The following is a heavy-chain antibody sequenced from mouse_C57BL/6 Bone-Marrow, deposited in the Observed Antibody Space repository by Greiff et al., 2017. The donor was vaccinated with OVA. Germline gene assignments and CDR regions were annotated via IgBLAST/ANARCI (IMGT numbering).Heavy chain of an antibody. CDR3: ARSRQLRVLYYFDY. D-gene: IGHD3-2*02. J-gene: IGHJ2*01. Sequence: EVQLQQSGPELVKPGASVKISCKASGYTFTDYYMNWVKQSHGKSLEWIGDINPNNGGTSYNQKFKGKATLTVDKSSSTAYMELRSLTSEDSAVYYCARSRQLRVLYYFDYWGQGTTLTVSS. V-gene: IGHV1-26*01. CDR2: INPNNGGT. CDR1: GYTFTDYY.